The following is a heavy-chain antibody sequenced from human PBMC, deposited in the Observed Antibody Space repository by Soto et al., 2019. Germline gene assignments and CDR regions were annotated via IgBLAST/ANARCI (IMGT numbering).Heavy chain of an antibody. CDR1: GFSFSDYY. CDR2: TGRSLYPI. J-gene: IGHJ6*02. Sequence: HVQLVESGGGLVEPGGSLRLSCAASGFSFSDYYVNWIRQAPGKGLEWISYTGRSLYPIYYADSVKGRFSISRDSAKNSVCLQMNSLRVEDTAVYYCARDNRSFWNGYYRRYDYYGMDVWGRGTTVIVSS. D-gene: IGHD3-3*01. CDR3: ARDNRSFWNGYYRRYDYYGMDV. V-gene: IGHV3-11*01.